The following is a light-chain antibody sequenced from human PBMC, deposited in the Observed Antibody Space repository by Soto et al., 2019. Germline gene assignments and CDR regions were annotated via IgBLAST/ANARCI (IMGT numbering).Light chain of an antibody. CDR2: DND. V-gene: IGLV1-51*01. CDR1: SSNIGDNY. CDR3: GTWDDRLDGNYV. J-gene: IGLJ1*01. Sequence: QSVLTQPPSVSAAPGQQVTISCSGSSSNIGDNYVSWYQHLPGTAPKLVVYDNDRRPSGIPGRFSGSKSGKSATLVITGLQTGDEADYYCGTWDDRLDGNYVFGTGTKVTVL.